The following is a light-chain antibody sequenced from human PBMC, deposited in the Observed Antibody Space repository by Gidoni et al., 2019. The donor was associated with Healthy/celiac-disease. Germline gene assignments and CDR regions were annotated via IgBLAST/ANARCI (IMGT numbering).Light chain of an antibody. J-gene: IGKJ4*01. CDR1: QSISSW. Sequence: DIQMTQSPSTLSASVGDRVTITCRASQSISSWLAWYQQKPVKAPKLLIYDASILESGVPSRFSGSGSWTEFTLTISSLQPDDFATYYCQQYNSYSLTFGGGTKVEIK. CDR3: QQYNSYSLT. CDR2: DAS. V-gene: IGKV1-5*01.